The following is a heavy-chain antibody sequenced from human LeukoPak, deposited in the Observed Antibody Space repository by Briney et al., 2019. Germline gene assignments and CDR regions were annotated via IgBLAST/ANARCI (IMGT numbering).Heavy chain of an antibody. Sequence: ASVKVSCKASGYTFTGHYMHWVRQAPGQGLEWMGWIYPKSGGTNYAQKFQSRVTMTRDTSITTAFMELNILKSDDTAVYYCVRDGYSGGAFDIWGQGTTVTVSS. CDR2: IYPKSGGT. D-gene: IGHD5-12*01. V-gene: IGHV1-2*02. CDR3: VRDGYSGGAFDI. CDR1: GYTFTGHY. J-gene: IGHJ3*02.